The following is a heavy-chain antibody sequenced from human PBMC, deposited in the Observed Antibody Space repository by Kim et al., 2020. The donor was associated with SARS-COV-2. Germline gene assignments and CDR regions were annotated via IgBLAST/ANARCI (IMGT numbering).Heavy chain of an antibody. D-gene: IGHD1-26*01. CDR3: ARLLVGASLENWFDP. CDR1: GGSISSSSYY. Sequence: SETLSLTCTVSGGSISSSSYYWGWIRQPPGKGLEWIGSIYYSGSTYYNPSLKSRVTISVDTSKNQFSLKLSSVTAADTAVYYCARLLVGASLENWFDPWGQGTLVTVSS. J-gene: IGHJ5*02. CDR2: IYYSGST. V-gene: IGHV4-39*01.